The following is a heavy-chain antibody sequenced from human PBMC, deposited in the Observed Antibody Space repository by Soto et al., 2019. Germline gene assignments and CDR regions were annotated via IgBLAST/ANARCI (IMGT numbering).Heavy chain of an antibody. D-gene: IGHD3-3*01. Sequence: GGSLRLSCAASGFTFSSYAMHWVRQAPGKGLEWVAVISYDGSNKYYADSVKGRFTISRDNSKNTLYLQMNSLRAEDTAVYYCARGPLPINPFYDFWSGYRSPYYGMDVWGQGTTVTVS. CDR2: ISYDGSNK. V-gene: IGHV3-30-3*01. CDR1: GFTFSSYA. CDR3: ARGPLPINPFYDFWSGYRSPYYGMDV. J-gene: IGHJ6*02.